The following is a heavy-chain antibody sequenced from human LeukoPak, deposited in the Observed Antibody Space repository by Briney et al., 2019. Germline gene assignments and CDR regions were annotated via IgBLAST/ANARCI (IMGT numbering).Heavy chain of an antibody. CDR2: IYHSGST. J-gene: IGHJ4*02. CDR3: ARGHYGDYVLDY. Sequence: PSQTLSLTCAVSGGSISSSGYSWSWIRQPPGKGLEWIGYIYHSGSTYYNPSLKSRVTISVDRSKNQFSLKLSSVTAADTAVYYCARGHYGDYVLDYWGQGTLVTVSS. CDR1: GGSISSSGYS. V-gene: IGHV4-30-2*01. D-gene: IGHD4-17*01.